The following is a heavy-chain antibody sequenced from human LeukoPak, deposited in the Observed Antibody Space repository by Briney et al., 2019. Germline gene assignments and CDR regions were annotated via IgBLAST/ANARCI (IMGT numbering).Heavy chain of an antibody. V-gene: IGHV4-30-4*01. J-gene: IGHJ3*02. CDR2: IYDSGST. CDR3: ARDCSGGSCYGAFDI. CDR1: GASIRSGDYY. D-gene: IGHD2-15*01. Sequence: PSQTLSLTYTVSGASIRSGDYYWSWIRQPPGKGLEWIGYIYDSGSTYYNPSLKSRITISVDTSENRFSLKLSSVTATDTAVYYCARDCSGGSCYGAFDIWGQGTMVTVPS.